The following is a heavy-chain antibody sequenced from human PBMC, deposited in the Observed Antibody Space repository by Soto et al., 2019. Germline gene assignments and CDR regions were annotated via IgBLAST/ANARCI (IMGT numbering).Heavy chain of an antibody. CDR2: ISVDNGKA. D-gene: IGHD4-4*01. Sequence: QVHLVQPGTEVKKPGASVRVSCKASGYIFSDFGITWVRQAPGQGLEWLGWISVDNGKAHYGQKFQGRVTMTTDTTTNTAYMDLQRLKSDDTAVYYCARVESRLDYSTTPFDSWGQGTLVTVPS. CDR3: ARVESRLDYSTTPFDS. V-gene: IGHV1-18*01. CDR1: GYIFSDFG. J-gene: IGHJ4*02.